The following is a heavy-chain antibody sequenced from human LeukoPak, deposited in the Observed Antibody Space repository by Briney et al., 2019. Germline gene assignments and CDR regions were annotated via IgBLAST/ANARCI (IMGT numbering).Heavy chain of an antibody. CDR2: IIPILGIA. CDR1: GGAFSSYA. D-gene: IGHD3-16*01. J-gene: IGHJ6*02. CDR3: ARWGNGMDV. Sequence: GASVKVSCKASGGAFSSYAISWVRQAPGQGLEWMGRIIPILGIANYAQKFQGRVTITADKSTSTAYMELSSLRSEDTAVYYCARWGNGMDVWGQGTTVTVSS. V-gene: IGHV1-69*04.